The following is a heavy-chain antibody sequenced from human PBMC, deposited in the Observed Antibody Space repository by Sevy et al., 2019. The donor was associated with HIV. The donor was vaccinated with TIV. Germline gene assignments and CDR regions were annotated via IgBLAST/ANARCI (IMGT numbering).Heavy chain of an antibody. V-gene: IGHV3-48*02. Sequence: GGSLRLSCAASGFTFNTYSLIWVRQTPGKGLERLSFIGTAAGVTYYADSVKGRFTISRDNAKNSLYLQMNSLRDEDTAVYYCARCPGHYSIDYWRQGTLVTVSS. D-gene: IGHD2-21*01. CDR1: GFTFNTYS. J-gene: IGHJ4*02. CDR2: IGTAAGVT. CDR3: ARCPGHYSIDY.